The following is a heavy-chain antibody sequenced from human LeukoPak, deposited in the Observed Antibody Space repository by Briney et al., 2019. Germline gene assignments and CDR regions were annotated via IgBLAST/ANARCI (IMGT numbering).Heavy chain of an antibody. Sequence: ASVKVSCKASGYTFTSYGISWVRQAPGQGLEWMGWISAYNGNTNYAQKLQGRVTMTTDTSTSTAYMELRSLRSDDTAVYYCARASIYYYDIGGGDGFDYWGQGTLVTVSS. CDR2: ISAYNGNT. J-gene: IGHJ4*02. V-gene: IGHV1-18*01. CDR1: GYTFTSYG. D-gene: IGHD3-22*01. CDR3: ARASIYYYDIGGGDGFDY.